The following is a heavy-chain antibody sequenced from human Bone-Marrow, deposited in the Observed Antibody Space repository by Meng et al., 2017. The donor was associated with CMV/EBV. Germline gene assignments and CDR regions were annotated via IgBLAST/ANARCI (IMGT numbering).Heavy chain of an antibody. J-gene: IGHJ4*02. Sequence: ASVKVSCKASGYTFTSYDINWVRQATGQGLEWMGWMNPNSGNTGYAQKFQGRVTMTRNTSRSTAYMELSSLRSEDPAVYYCARGWTTVVTGPYDDYWGQGTLVTVSS. CDR1: GYTFTSYD. D-gene: IGHD4-23*01. V-gene: IGHV1-8*01. CDR3: ARGWTTVVTGPYDDY. CDR2: MNPNSGNT.